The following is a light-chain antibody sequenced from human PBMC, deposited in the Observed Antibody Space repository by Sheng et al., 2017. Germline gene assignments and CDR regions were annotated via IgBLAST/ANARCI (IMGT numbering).Light chain of an antibody. CDR2: ATS. Sequence: DIQMTQSPSTLSASVGDRVSITCRASQSIINYLNWYHQKPGKAPKVLIYATSILESGVPSRFSGSGSGTDFTLTISSLQPEDFATYYCQQSSSFPPTFGQGTKVEIK. J-gene: IGKJ1*01. V-gene: IGKV1-39*01. CDR1: QSIINY. CDR3: QQSSSFPPT.